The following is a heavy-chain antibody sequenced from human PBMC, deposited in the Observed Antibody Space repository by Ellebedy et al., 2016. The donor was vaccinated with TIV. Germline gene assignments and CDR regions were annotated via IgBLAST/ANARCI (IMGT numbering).Heavy chain of an antibody. CDR2: ISSSSSYT. V-gene: IGHV3-21*01. CDR1: GFTFRNHW. CDR3: ARDGDYEDNYGLDV. Sequence: GESLKISXAASGFTFRNHWMNWVRQAPGKGLEWVSSISSSSSYTYYAESVKGRFTISRDTSKSTLYLQMNSLSAEDTAVYYCARDGDYEDNYGLDVWGQGTTVTVSS. J-gene: IGHJ6*02. D-gene: IGHD3-22*01.